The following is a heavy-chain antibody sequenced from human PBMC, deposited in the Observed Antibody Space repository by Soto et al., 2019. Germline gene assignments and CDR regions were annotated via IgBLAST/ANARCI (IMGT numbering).Heavy chain of an antibody. V-gene: IGHV3-21*01. CDR1: GFTFSSYS. Sequence: EVQLVESGGGLVKPGGSLRLSCAASGFTFSSYSMNWVRQAPGKGLEWVSSISSSSSYIYYADSVKGRFTISRDNAKNSLYLQMNSLTAEDTAVYYCAGDRRYFDWLPRYYYYGMDVWGQGTTVTVSS. D-gene: IGHD3-9*01. CDR2: ISSSSSYI. CDR3: AGDRRYFDWLPRYYYYGMDV. J-gene: IGHJ6*02.